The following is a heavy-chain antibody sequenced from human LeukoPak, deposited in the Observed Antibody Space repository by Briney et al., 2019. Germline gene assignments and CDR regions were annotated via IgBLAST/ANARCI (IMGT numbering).Heavy chain of an antibody. CDR3: ARAHYSLANSFDH. Sequence: GGSLRLSCAASGFTFSSYAMNWARQAPGEGLGWVSRINSDGSSISYADSVKGRFTISRDNAKNTLYLQMNSLRAEDTAVYYCARAHYSLANSFDHWGQGTLVTVSS. D-gene: IGHD3-16*02. J-gene: IGHJ4*02. CDR2: INSDGSSI. V-gene: IGHV3-74*01. CDR1: GFTFSSYA.